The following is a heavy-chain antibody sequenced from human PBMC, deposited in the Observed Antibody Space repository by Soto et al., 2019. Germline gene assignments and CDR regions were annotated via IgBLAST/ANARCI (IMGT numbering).Heavy chain of an antibody. CDR3: ATMSIAASLDF. D-gene: IGHD6-6*01. J-gene: IGHJ4*02. CDR1: GDSISSYY. Sequence: SETLSLTCTVSGDSISSYYWSWIRQPPGKGLEWIGYIYNTGSTNYNPSLEIRVTISVYTSKSQFSLKLNSVTAADTAVYYCATMSIAASLDFWGQGTLVTVSS. CDR2: IYNTGST. V-gene: IGHV4-59*01.